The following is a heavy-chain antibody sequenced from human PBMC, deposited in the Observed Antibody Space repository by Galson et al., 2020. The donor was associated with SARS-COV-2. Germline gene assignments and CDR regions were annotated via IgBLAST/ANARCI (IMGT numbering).Heavy chain of an antibody. Sequence: QLGESLKISCAASGFTFSSYAMHWVRQAPGKGLEWVAVISYDGSNKYYADSVKGRFTISRDNSKNTLYLQMNSLRAEDTAVYYCAREGIVGATVFDYWGQGTLVTVSS. V-gene: IGHV3-30*04. CDR2: ISYDGSNK. J-gene: IGHJ4*02. D-gene: IGHD1-26*01. CDR3: AREGIVGATVFDY. CDR1: GFTFSSYA.